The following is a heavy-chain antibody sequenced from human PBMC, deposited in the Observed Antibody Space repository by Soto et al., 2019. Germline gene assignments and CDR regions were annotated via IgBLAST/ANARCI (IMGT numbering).Heavy chain of an antibody. Sequence: GSLRLSCAASGFTVSSNYMIWVRQAPGKGLEWVSVIYSGGSTYYADSVKGRFTISRDNSKNTLYLQMNSLRAEDTAVYYCARAGGYCSGGSCPGDYWGQGTLVTVSS. V-gene: IGHV3-66*01. CDR3: ARAGGYCSGGSCPGDY. J-gene: IGHJ4*02. CDR1: GFTVSSNY. CDR2: IYSGGST. D-gene: IGHD2-15*01.